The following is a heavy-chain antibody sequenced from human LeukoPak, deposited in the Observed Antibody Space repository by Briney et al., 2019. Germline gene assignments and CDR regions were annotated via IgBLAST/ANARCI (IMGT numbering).Heavy chain of an antibody. D-gene: IGHD6-13*01. CDR3: AREFSGAAAGLDY. J-gene: IGHJ4*02. Sequence: GGSLRLSCAASGFTFSSYSMNWVRQAPGKGLEWVSSISSSSSYIYYADSVKGRFTISRDNAKNSLYLQMNSLRAEDTAVYYCAREFSGAAAGLDYWGQGTLVTVSS. CDR1: GFTFSSYS. CDR2: ISSSSSYI. V-gene: IGHV3-21*04.